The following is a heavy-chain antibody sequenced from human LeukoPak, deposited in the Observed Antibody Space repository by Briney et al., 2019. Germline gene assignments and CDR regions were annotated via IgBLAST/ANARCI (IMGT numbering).Heavy chain of an antibody. V-gene: IGHV3-48*04. Sequence: PGGSLRLSCAASGFTFSSYSLNWVRQAPGKGLEWVSFISSSSITIYYADSVKGRFTISRDNAEKSLYLQMNSLRAEDTAVYYCARDRGGSYSAIDYWGQGTLVTVSP. CDR1: GFTFSSYS. D-gene: IGHD2-15*01. CDR2: ISSSSITI. CDR3: ARDRGGSYSAIDY. J-gene: IGHJ4*02.